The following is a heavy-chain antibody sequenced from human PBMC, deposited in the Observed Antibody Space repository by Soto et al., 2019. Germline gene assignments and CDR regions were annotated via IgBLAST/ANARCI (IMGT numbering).Heavy chain of an antibody. V-gene: IGHV3-7*05. CDR3: ARDVSPGSSSLYLDAFDI. Sequence: EVQLEESGGDLVQPGGSLRLSCAASGFTLSAYWMTLVRQAPGKGLEWVANINRDGSKKSYLDSVRGRFTISRDNVGNALYLQMASLRADETALYYCARDVSPGSSSLYLDAFDIWGQGTMVTVSS. J-gene: IGHJ3*02. CDR2: INRDGSKK. CDR1: GFTLSAYW. D-gene: IGHD6-13*01.